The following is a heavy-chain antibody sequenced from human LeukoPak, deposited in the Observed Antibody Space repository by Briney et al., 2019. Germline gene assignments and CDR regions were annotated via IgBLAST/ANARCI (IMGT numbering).Heavy chain of an antibody. J-gene: IGHJ5*02. CDR1: GDSVSSNSAA. V-gene: IGHV6-1*01. Sequence: SQTLSLTCAISGDSVSSNSAAWDWIRQSPSRGLEWLGRTYYRSKWYYDYVVSLKSRITIIPDTSKNQFSLQLSSVTPEDTAVYYCAGGTYSGYDSWGQGTLVTVSS. CDR3: AGGTYSGYDS. D-gene: IGHD5-12*01. CDR2: TYYRSKWYY.